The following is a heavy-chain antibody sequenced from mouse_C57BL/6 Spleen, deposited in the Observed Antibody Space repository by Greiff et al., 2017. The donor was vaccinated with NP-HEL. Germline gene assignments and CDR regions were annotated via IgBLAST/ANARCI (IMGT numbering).Heavy chain of an antibody. D-gene: IGHD2-12*01. CDR1: GFSLTSYG. V-gene: IGHV2-9*01. J-gene: IGHJ4*01. CDR3: AKSPSILSTDYYAMDY. CDR2: IWGGGST. Sequence: VQLQQSGPGLVAPSQSLSITCTVSGFSLTSYGVDWVRQPPGKGLEWLGVIWGGGSTNYNSALMSRLSISKDNSKSQVFLKMNSLQTDDTAMYYCAKSPSILSTDYYAMDYWGQGTSVTVSS.